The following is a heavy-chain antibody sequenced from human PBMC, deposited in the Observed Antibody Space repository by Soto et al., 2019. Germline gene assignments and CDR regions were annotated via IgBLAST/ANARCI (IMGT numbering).Heavy chain of an antibody. D-gene: IGHD2-15*01. J-gene: IGHJ4*02. V-gene: IGHV3-7*01. CDR1: GFTFSNYW. CDR2: IGPGGREK. CDR3: AREITVVGGSYFDC. Sequence: EVQLVESGGSLVQPGGSLRLSCAASGFTFSNYWMTWVRQTPGKGLEWVANIGPGGREKNYVGSVKGRFTSSRDNARKSLYLLKNSLRAEDTAVYFCAREITVVGGSYFDCWGQGILVTVSS.